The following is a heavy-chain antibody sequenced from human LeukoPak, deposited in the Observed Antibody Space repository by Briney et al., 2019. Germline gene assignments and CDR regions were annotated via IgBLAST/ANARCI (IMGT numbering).Heavy chain of an antibody. CDR1: GGSISSYY. J-gene: IGHJ4*02. V-gene: IGHV4-59*12. D-gene: IGHD3-22*01. CDR3: ASLDYYDSSGPIAD. Sequence: SETLSLTCTVSGGSISSYYWSWLRQPPGKGLEWLGYIYYSGSTNYNPSLKSRVTISVDTSKNQFSLKLSSVTAADTAVYYCASLDYYDSSGPIADWGQGTLVTVSS. CDR2: IYYSGST.